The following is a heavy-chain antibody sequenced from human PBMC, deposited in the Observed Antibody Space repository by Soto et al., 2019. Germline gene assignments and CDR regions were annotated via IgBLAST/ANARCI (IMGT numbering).Heavy chain of an antibody. D-gene: IGHD3-22*01. CDR1: GFTFSSYA. J-gene: IGHJ6*02. V-gene: IGHV3-30*04. Sequence: GGSLRLSCAASGFTFSSYAMHWVRQAPGKGLEWVAVISYDGSNKYYADSVKGRFTISRDNSKNTLYLQMNSLRAEDTAVYYCARDPTITMIAAQSYYGMDVWGQGTTVTVSS. CDR3: ARDPTITMIAAQSYYGMDV. CDR2: ISYDGSNK.